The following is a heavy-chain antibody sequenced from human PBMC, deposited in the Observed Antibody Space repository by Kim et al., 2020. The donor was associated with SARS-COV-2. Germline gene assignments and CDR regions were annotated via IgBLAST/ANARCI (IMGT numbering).Heavy chain of an antibody. Sequence: STSYAQKFQGRVTMTRDTSTSTVYMELSSLRSEDTAVYYCAREIYGDPDYWGQGTLVTVSS. CDR2: ST. J-gene: IGHJ4*02. D-gene: IGHD4-17*01. CDR3: AREIYGDPDY. V-gene: IGHV1-46*01.